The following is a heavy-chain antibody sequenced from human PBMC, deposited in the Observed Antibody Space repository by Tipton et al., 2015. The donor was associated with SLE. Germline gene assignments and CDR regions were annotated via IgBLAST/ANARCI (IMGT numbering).Heavy chain of an antibody. CDR1: GGSISSDGYY. Sequence: TLSLTCIVSGGSISSDGYYWTWIRQRPGKGLEWIGYIYYSGSSHYNPSLNSRVAISVDTSKNQFSLKVNSVTAADTAVYYCARLENTYVIDYWGQGTLVTVSS. V-gene: IGHV4-31*03. J-gene: IGHJ4*02. D-gene: IGHD1-1*01. CDR3: ARLENTYVIDY. CDR2: IYYSGSS.